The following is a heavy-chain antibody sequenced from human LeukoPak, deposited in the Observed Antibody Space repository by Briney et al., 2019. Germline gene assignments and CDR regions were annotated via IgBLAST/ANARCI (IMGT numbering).Heavy chain of an antibody. CDR3: ARRGYSYGPGYYYYYMDV. J-gene: IGHJ6*03. CDR2: IYYSGST. CDR1: GGSIGSYY. V-gene: IGHV4-59*01. Sequence: SETLSLTCTVSGGSIGSYYWSWIRQPPGKGLEWIGYIYYSGSTNYNPSLKSRVTISVDTSKNQFSLKLSSVTAADTAVYYCARRGYSYGPGYYYYYMDVWGKGTTVTVSS. D-gene: IGHD5-18*01.